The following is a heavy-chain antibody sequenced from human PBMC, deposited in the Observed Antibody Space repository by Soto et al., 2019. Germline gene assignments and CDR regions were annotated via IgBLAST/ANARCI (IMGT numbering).Heavy chain of an antibody. CDR2: TIPMFGTT. CDR1: GGTFNNYG. CDR3: ARGAITVFGVVVGSMDV. V-gene: IGHV1-69*06. J-gene: IGHJ6*02. D-gene: IGHD3-3*01. Sequence: QEQLVQSGAEVKKPGSSLKVSCKATGGTFNNYGISWVRQAPGQGLEWMGGTIPMFGTTEYAQKFQGRVTITADKSTRTVYMELTSLKFEDTVVYFCARGAITVFGVVVGSMDVWGQGTKVTVSS.